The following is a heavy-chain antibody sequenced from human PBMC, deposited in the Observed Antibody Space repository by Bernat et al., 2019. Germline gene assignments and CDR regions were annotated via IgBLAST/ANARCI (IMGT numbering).Heavy chain of an antibody. D-gene: IGHD5-12*01. V-gene: IGHV4-34*01. Sequence: QVQLQQWGAGLLKPSETLSLTCAVYGGSFSGYYWSWIRQPPGKGLEWIGEINHSGSTNYNPSLKSRVTISEDTSKNQFSLKLSSVTAADTAVYYCARVGYDSRGYYMDVWGKGTTVTVSS. CDR2: INHSGST. CDR1: GGSFSGYY. CDR3: ARVGYDSRGYYMDV. J-gene: IGHJ6*03.